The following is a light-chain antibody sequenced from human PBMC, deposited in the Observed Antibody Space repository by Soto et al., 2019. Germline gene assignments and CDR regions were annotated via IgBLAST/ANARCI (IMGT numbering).Light chain of an antibody. Sequence: QSVLAQPPSVSATPGQKVTISCSGGRSNIGNNYVSWYQQVPGTAPQLLIYDDNKRPSGIPDRFSGSKSGTSATLGITGLQTGDEADYYCGTWDSNLSAGVFGTGTTVTVL. V-gene: IGLV1-51*01. J-gene: IGLJ1*01. CDR1: RSNIGNNY. CDR2: DDN. CDR3: GTWDSNLSAGV.